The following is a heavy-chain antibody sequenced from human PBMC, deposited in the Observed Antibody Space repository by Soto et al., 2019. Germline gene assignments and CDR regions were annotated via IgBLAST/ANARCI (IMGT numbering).Heavy chain of an antibody. CDR3: TTDYCISTTCHLNN. D-gene: IGHD2-2*01. CDR2: IKSKYYGEKT. V-gene: IGHV3-15*07. CDR1: GFTFSNTW. Sequence: KPGGSLSLSCAASGFTFSNTWMNWVRQTPGKGLEWVGRIKSKYYGEKTDYAAPVKGRFTFSRDDSKNMVYLQMNSLKTEDTGVYYCTTDYCISTTCHLNNWGQGILVTVSS. J-gene: IGHJ4*02.